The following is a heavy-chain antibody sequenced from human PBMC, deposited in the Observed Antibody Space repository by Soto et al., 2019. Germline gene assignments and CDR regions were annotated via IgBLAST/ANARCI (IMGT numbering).Heavy chain of an antibody. CDR3: ARRGRVSGYYYGMDV. CDR2: IYYSGST. CDR1: GGSISSYY. V-gene: IGHV4-59*01. Sequence: PSETLSLTCTVSGGSISSYYWSWIRLPPEKGLEWIGYIYYSGSTNYNPSLKSRVTISVDTSKNQFSLKLSSVTAADTAVYYCARRGRVSGYYYGMDVWGQGTTVTVSS. J-gene: IGHJ6*02. D-gene: IGHD3-10*01.